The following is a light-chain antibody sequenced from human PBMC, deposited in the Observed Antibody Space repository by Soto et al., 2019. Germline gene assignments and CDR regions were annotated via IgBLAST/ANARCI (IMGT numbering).Light chain of an antibody. CDR2: RAS. CDR3: QQTTTFPLT. V-gene: IGKV1-12*01. Sequence: DIQMTQSPSSVSASVGDRVTITCRASQGITSWLAWYQQKPGKAPKLLIYRASNLQSGVPSRFSRSVSGTDFTVTISGLQPADFATYYCQQTTTFPLTFDGGTKMEIK. CDR1: QGITSW. J-gene: IGKJ4*01.